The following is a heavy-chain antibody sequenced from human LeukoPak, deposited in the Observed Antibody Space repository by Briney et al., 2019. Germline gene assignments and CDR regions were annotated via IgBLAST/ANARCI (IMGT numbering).Heavy chain of an antibody. CDR3: ARDLYYYDSSGYYLWGFDI. D-gene: IGHD3-22*01. J-gene: IGHJ3*02. Sequence: SQALSLTCTVSGGSISSGSYYWSWIRQPAGKGLEWIGRIYTSGSTNYNPSLKSRVTISVDTSKNQFSLKLSSVTAADTAVYYCARDLYYYDSSGYYLWGFDIWGQGTMVTVSS. CDR1: GGSISSGSYY. CDR2: IYTSGST. V-gene: IGHV4-61*02.